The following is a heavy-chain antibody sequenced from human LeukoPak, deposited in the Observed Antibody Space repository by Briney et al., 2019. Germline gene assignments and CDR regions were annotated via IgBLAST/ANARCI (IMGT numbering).Heavy chain of an antibody. V-gene: IGHV1-18*01. J-gene: IGHJ5*02. D-gene: IGHD2-8*01. CDR1: GYTFTSYD. CDR2: INTYNSNT. CDR3: ARDLVHHRLLATNYNWFDP. Sequence: ASVKVSCKPSGYTFTSYDINWGRQATGHRRECWGGINTYNSNTKYAQKVQGRVTMTTDTSTSTAYMEVRSLRSDDTALYYCARDLVHHRLLATNYNWFDPWGQGTLVTVSS.